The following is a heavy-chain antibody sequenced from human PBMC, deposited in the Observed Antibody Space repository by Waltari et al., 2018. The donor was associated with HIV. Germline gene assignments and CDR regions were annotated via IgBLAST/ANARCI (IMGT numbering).Heavy chain of an antibody. CDR2: FSSKGPN. CDR1: GGSMTSSPYF. CDR3: TRLLISWSGRYYGMDV. Sequence: QLQLQESGPGLVKSSETLSLTCNVSGGSMTSSPYFWGWIRQSPEKGLGWMGKFSSKGPNFLNLAGEAWITISVKNVKNQFSLKMRSVNAADTGIYYCTRLLISWSGRYYGMDVWGPGTTVAV. D-gene: IGHD6-25*01. J-gene: IGHJ6*02. V-gene: IGHV4-39*01.